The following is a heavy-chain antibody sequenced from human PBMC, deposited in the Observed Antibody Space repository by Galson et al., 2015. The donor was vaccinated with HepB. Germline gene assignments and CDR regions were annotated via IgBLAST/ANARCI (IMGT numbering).Heavy chain of an antibody. D-gene: IGHD5-18*01. J-gene: IGHJ4*02. Sequence: SLRLSCAASGFTFSSYAMHWVRQAPGKGLEWVAVISYDGSNKYYADSVKGRFTISRDNSKNTLYLQVNSLRAEDTAVYYCAREATAMVRAIDYWGQGTLVTVSS. V-gene: IGHV3-30-3*01. CDR3: AREATAMVRAIDY. CDR2: ISYDGSNK. CDR1: GFTFSSYA.